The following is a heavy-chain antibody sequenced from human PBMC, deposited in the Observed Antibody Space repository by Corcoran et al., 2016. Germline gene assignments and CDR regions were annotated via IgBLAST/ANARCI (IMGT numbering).Heavy chain of an antibody. CDR3: TRIAAGFDN. J-gene: IGHJ4*02. CDR1: GFTFSSYW. V-gene: IGHV3-74*01. CDR2: INVDGSST. D-gene: IGHD6-25*01. Sequence: EVQLVESGGGLVQPGGSLRLSCAASGFTFSSYWMHWVRQAPGKGLVWVSRINVDGSSTTYADSVKGRLPMARDNANNTMYLQMKSLRAEDTAVYYCTRIAAGFDNWGQGTLVTVSS.